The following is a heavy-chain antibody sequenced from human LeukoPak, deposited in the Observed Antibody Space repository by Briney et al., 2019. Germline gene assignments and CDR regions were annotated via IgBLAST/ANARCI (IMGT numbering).Heavy chain of an antibody. CDR2: INWNGAKT. CDR3: ARGSSLYYDYVWGSFLFGGEGYYMDV. Sequence: GGSLRLSCAASGFTFDDYGMSWVRQAPGKGLEWVSGINWNGAKTDYADSVKGRFTISRDNAKNSLYLQMNSLRAEDTAVYYCARGSSLYYDYVWGSFLFGGEGYYMDVWGKGTTVTVSS. V-gene: IGHV3-20*04. CDR1: GFTFDDYG. D-gene: IGHD3-16*01. J-gene: IGHJ6*03.